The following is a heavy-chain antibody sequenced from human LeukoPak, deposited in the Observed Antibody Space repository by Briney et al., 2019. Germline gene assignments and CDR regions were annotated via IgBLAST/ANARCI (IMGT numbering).Heavy chain of an antibody. J-gene: IGHJ4*02. CDR2: ISGSGGST. CDR1: GFTLRSFA. V-gene: IGHV3-23*01. Sequence: PGGSLRLSCAASGFTLRSFAMNWVRQAPGKGLEWVSAISGSGGSTFYADSVKGRFTISRDNSENTLYLQMNSLRAEDTAVYYCVKRTVNYPFDFWGQGTLLTVSS. D-gene: IGHD1-7*01. CDR3: VKRTVNYPFDF.